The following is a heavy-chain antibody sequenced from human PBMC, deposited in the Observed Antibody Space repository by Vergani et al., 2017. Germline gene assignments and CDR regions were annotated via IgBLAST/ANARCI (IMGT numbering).Heavy chain of an antibody. Sequence: EVQLLESGGDLVQPGGSLRLSCAASGFTFNHYAMNWVRQAPGKGLEWVSGIGGSGGSTYYAGSVKGRFTISRDSSKNTLYLQMNSLSAGDTAVYYCAKANPRNSGYDYLYYYHVMDVWGQGTTVTVSS. V-gene: IGHV3-23*01. D-gene: IGHD5-12*01. CDR1: GFTFNHYA. CDR2: IGGSGGST. J-gene: IGHJ6*02. CDR3: AKANPRNSGYDYLYYYHVMDV.